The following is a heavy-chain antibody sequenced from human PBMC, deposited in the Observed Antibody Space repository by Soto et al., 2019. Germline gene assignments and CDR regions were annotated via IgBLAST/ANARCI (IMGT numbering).Heavy chain of an antibody. V-gene: IGHV1-46*01. CDR2: INPSGDTT. D-gene: IGHD4-4*01. CDR3: ARDREYSQNDFFYFGMDV. J-gene: IGHJ6*02. CDR1: GFAFTTFY. Sequence: QLQLVQSGAEVKKPWASVMVSCKASGFAFTTFYLHWVRQAPGQGLEWMGVINPSGDTTIYTQNFQGRIAMTRDASTSTVYMELSSLRSDDTAVYFCARDREYSQNDFFYFGMDVWGQGATVTVSS.